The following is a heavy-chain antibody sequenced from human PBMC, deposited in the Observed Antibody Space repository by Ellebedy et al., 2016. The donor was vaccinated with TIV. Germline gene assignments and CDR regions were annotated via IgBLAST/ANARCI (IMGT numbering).Heavy chain of an antibody. CDR2: IKGDGSDK. J-gene: IGHJ4*02. V-gene: IGHV3-7*01. Sequence: GESLKISXAASGFTFSSYWMSWVRQAPGKGLEWVASIKGDGSDKYYVDSAKGRFTISRDNAKNTLYLQMNSLRAEDTAVYYCARSRALAARPLGGYWGQGTLVTVSS. CDR3: ARSRALAARPLGGY. CDR1: GFTFSSYW. D-gene: IGHD6-6*01.